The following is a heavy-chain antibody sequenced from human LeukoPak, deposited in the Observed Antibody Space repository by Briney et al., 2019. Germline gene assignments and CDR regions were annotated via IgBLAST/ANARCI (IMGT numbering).Heavy chain of an antibody. CDR3: AAEVPAAITYGMDV. D-gene: IGHD2-2*01. CDR1: GFTFSSYA. CDR2: ISGSGGST. J-gene: IGHJ6*02. V-gene: IGHV3-23*01. Sequence: GESLRLSCAASGFTFSSYAMSWVRQSPGKGLEWVSAISGSGGSTYYADSVKGRFTISRDNSKNTLYLQMNSLRAEDTAVYYCAAEVPAAITYGMDVWGQGTTVTVSS.